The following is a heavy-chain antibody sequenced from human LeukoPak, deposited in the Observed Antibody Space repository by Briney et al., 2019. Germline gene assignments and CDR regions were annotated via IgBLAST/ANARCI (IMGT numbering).Heavy chain of an antibody. CDR3: AKDIGSYYDY. V-gene: IGHV3-30*02. D-gene: IGHD3-10*01. Sequence: GGSLRLPCAASGFAFSNYWMSWVRQAPGKGLEWVTFIQYDGSKKYYADSVKGRFTISRDNSKNTLYLEMNSLRAEDTAVYYCAKDIGSYYDYWGQGILVTVSS. CDR1: GFAFSNYW. CDR2: IQYDGSKK. J-gene: IGHJ4*02.